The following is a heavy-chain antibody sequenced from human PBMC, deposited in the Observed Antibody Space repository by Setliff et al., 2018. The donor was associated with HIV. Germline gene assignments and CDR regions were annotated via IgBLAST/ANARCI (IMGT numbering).Heavy chain of an antibody. V-gene: IGHV1-69*10. CDR1: GGTFTNSA. J-gene: IGHJ3*02. CDR2: IVPILGIA. Sequence: SVKVSCKASGGTFTNSAIGWVRQAPGQGLEWMGAIVPILGIANSAQKFQGRVTITTDESTNTAYMELSSLRSEDTAVYYCARKQSWSSGGEAFDIWGQGTMVTVSS. D-gene: IGHD2-8*01. CDR3: ARKQSWSSGGEAFDI.